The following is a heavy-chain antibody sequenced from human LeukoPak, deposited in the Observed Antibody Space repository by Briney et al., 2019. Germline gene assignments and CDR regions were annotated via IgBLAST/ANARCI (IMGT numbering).Heavy chain of an antibody. D-gene: IGHD6-19*01. Sequence: ASVKVSCTASGYTFTGYYMYWVRQAPGQGLEWMGWINPNSGGTNYAQKFQGRVTMTRDTSISTAYMELSSLRFDDTAVYYCARQDLSGWYVYWGQGTLVTVSS. CDR3: ARQDLSGWYVY. V-gene: IGHV1-2*02. J-gene: IGHJ4*02. CDR2: INPNSGGT. CDR1: GYTFTGYY.